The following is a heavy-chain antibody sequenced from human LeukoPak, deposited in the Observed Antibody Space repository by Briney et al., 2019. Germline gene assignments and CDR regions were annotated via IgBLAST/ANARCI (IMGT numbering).Heavy chain of an antibody. D-gene: IGHD6-13*01. V-gene: IGHV7-4-1*02. CDR3: ARDQGSSSWYKYAFGI. CDR1: GYYFTNSV. J-gene: IGHJ3*02. Sequence: ASVKVSCKASGYYFTNSVINWMRQAPGQGLEWMGWINTNTENPTYAQAFTGRFVFSLDTSVSTAYLQISSLKADDTAVYYCARDQGSSSWYKYAFGIWGQVPMVTVSS. CDR2: INTNTENP.